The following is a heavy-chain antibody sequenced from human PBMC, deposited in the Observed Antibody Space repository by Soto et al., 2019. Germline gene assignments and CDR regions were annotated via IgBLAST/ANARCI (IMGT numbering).Heavy chain of an antibody. J-gene: IGHJ6*02. CDR2: ISSSSSTI. V-gene: IGHV3-48*02. CDR3: ARDGGYSYGRTGKYYGMDV. Sequence: EVQLVESGGGLVQPGGSLRLSCAASGFTFSSYSMNWVRQAPGKGLVWVSYISSSSSTIYYADSVKGRFTISRDNAKNSLYLQMNSLRDEDTAVYYSARDGGYSYGRTGKYYGMDVWGQGTTVTVSS. CDR1: GFTFSSYS. D-gene: IGHD5-18*01.